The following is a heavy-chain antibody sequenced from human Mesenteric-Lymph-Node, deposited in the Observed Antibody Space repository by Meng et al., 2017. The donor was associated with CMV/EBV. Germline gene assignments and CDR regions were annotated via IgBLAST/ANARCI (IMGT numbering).Heavy chain of an antibody. Sequence: GESLKISCGASGFIFNNYGMHWVRQAPGKGLEWVAFVRYDGSLKFYVDSVKGRFTISRDNSRNTVYLQMNSLSAEDTAVYYCAREVWNDWHYSGMDVWGQGTTVTVSS. CDR3: AREVWNDWHYSGMDV. V-gene: IGHV3-30*02. CDR2: VRYDGSLK. D-gene: IGHD3-9*01. CDR1: GFIFNNYG. J-gene: IGHJ6*02.